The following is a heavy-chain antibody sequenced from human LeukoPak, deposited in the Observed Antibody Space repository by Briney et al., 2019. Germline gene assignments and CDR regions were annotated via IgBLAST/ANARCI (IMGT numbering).Heavy chain of an antibody. J-gene: IGHJ4*02. D-gene: IGHD6-19*01. CDR3: ARRGKDSSGWYFDY. V-gene: IGHV4-38-2*02. Sequence: SETLSLTCTVSGYSISRGYYWGWIRQPPGKGLEWIGSIYHSGSTYYNPSLKSRVTISVDTSKNQFSLKLSSVTAADTAVYYCARRGKDSSGWYFDYWGQGTLVTVSS. CDR1: GYSISRGYY. CDR2: IYHSGST.